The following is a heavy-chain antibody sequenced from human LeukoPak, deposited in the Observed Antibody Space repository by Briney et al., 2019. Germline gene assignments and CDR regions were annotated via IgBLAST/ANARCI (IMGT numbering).Heavy chain of an antibody. CDR1: GYTFTSYG. J-gene: IGHJ4*02. V-gene: IGHV1-18*01. D-gene: IGHD2-2*01. Sequence: ASVKVSCKASGYTFTSYGISWVRQAPGQGLEWMGWISAYNGNTDYAQNLHGRVTMTTDTSTNTAYVELGRLTSDDTAVYYCARVGSYCTSSTCFDYWGQGTLVTVSS. CDR3: ARVGSYCTSSTCFDY. CDR2: ISAYNGNT.